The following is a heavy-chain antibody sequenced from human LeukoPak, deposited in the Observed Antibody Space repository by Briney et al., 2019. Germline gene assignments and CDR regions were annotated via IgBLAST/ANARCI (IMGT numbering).Heavy chain of an antibody. CDR2: ISSGGGTI. CDR3: ARDHYYGSGSPDYMDV. V-gene: IGHV3-48*03. J-gene: IGHJ6*03. CDR1: GFTFSTYE. D-gene: IGHD3-10*01. Sequence: TGGSLRLSCAASGFTFSTYEMNWVRQAPGKGLEWVSYISSGGGTIYYADSVKGRFTISRDNAKNSLYLQMNSLRAEDTAVYYCARDHYYGSGSPDYMDVWGKGTTVTTSS.